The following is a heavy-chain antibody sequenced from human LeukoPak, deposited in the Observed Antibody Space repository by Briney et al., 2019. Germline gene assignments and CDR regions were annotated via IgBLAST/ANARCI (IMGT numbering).Heavy chain of an antibody. J-gene: IGHJ4*02. D-gene: IGHD2-2*02. V-gene: IGHV1-69*05. Sequence: SVKVSCKASGGTFSSYAICWVRQAPGQGLEWMGGIIPLFGTATYAQTFQGRVTITTDESTSTSSMKLSSLTSDDTAVYFCARTYCSSTSCYKDGSDYWGEGTLVTVSS. CDR1: GGTFSSYA. CDR3: ARTYCSSTSCYKDGSDY. CDR2: IIPLFGTA.